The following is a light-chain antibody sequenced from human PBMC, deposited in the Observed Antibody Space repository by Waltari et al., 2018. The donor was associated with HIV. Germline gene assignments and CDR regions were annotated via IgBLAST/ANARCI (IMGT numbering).Light chain of an antibody. CDR2: DAS. J-gene: IGKJ5*01. Sequence: EVMMTQSPATLSVSPGDRASLSCRASQSVDRNVAWYRQTPGQAPRLLIYDASTRATGIPARFSGSGSGTEFTLTISSLQSEDFGVYYCQQYNNWPPGSITFGQGTRLEIK. CDR3: QQYNNWPPGSIT. V-gene: IGKV3-15*01. CDR1: QSVDRN.